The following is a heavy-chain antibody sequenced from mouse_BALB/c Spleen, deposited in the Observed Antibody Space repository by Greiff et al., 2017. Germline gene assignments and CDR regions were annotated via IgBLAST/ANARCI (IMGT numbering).Heavy chain of an antibody. V-gene: IGHV6-6*02. CDR3: TRSDYYFDY. Sequence: EVQLVESGGGLVQPGGSMKLSCVASGFTFSNYWMNWVRQSPEKGLEWVAEIRLKSNNYATHYAESVKGRFTISRDDSKSSVYLQMNNLRAEDTGIYYCTRSDYYFDYWGQGTTLTVSS. CDR1: GFTFSNYW. D-gene: IGHD2-13*01. CDR2: IRLKSNNYAT. J-gene: IGHJ2*01.